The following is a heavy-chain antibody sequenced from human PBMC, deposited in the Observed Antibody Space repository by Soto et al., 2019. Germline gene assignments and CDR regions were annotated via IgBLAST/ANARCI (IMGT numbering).Heavy chain of an antibody. V-gene: IGHV3-23*04. D-gene: IGHD3-10*01. CDR3: AKDRAFWFGEGGWFDP. CDR2: IGGSGGRT. CDR1: GFIFDSFA. J-gene: IGHJ5*02. Sequence: EVQLVESGGGLVQPGGSLRLSCAASGFIFDSFALSWVRQAPGKGLEWVSGIGGSGGRTYYADSVKGRFTISRDNSKNTLYLQMSSLSAEDTAIYYCAKDRAFWFGEGGWFDPWGQGTLVTVYS.